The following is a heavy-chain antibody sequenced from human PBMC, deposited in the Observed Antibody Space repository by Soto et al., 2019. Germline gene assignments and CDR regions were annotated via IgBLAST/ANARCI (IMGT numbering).Heavy chain of an antibody. V-gene: IGHV3-7*01. CDR3: ARIASAGRGWDL. D-gene: IGHD6-13*01. CDR1: GFTFSSYW. CDR2: IKQDGSEK. Sequence: EVQLVESGGGLVQPEGSLRLSSAASGFTFSSYWMSWVRQAPVKGLEWVGNIKQDGSEKNYVDFMEGRFTISRDNAENSLYLQMNSLRAEDTAVYYCARIASAGRGWDLWGQGTTVVVSS. J-gene: IGHJ6*02.